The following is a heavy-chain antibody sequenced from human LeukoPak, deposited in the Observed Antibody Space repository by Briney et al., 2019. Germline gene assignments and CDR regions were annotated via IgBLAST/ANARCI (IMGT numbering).Heavy chain of an antibody. V-gene: IGHV3-30*02. D-gene: IGHD3-10*01. Sequence: GGSLRLSCAASGFTFSSYGMHWVRQAPGKGLEWVAFIRYDGSNKYYADSVKGRFTISRDNSKNTLYLQMNSLRAEDTALYYCAKARLWFGELFYGLDYWGQGTLVTVSS. CDR2: IRYDGSNK. J-gene: IGHJ4*02. CDR1: GFTFSSYG. CDR3: AKARLWFGELFYGLDY.